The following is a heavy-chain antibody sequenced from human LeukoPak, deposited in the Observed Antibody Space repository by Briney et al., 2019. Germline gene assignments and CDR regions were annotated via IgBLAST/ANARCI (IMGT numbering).Heavy chain of an antibody. Sequence: SETLSLTCTVSGGSISSDAYYWGWIRQPPKKGLEWIGTIYHSGSTYLNPSLRSRLTISVDTSKNQFSLNLSSVTAADTAVYYCARLDGAWGYFDYWGQGALVTVSS. V-gene: IGHV4-39*01. CDR1: GGSISSDAYY. CDR3: ARLDGAWGYFDY. J-gene: IGHJ4*02. D-gene: IGHD3-16*01. CDR2: IYHSGST.